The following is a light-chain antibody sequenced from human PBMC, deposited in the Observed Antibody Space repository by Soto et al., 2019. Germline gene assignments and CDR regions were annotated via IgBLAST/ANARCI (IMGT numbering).Light chain of an antibody. J-gene: IGKJ1*01. CDR3: QQYNNWPAT. CDR1: ENVRTF. Sequence: PGERATLSCRASENVRTFVDWYQQKPGQAPRLLIYGASNRATGIPARFSGSGSGTDFTLTISNLEPEDFAVYYCQQYNNWPATFGQGTKVEIK. V-gene: IGKV3-11*01. CDR2: GAS.